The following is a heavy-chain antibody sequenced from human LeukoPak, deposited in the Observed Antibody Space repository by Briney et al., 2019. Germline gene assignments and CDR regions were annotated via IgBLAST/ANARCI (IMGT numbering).Heavy chain of an antibody. CDR2: INHSGST. J-gene: IGHJ4*02. Sequence: SSQTLSLTCAVYGGSFSGYYWSWIRQPPGKGLEWIGEINHSGSTNYNPSLKSRVTISVDTSKNQFSLKLSSVTAADTAVYYCASYYCSSTSCYTRPAISTGVFDYWGQGTLVTVSS. CDR1: GGSFSGYY. D-gene: IGHD2-2*02. CDR3: ASYYCSSTSCYTRPAISTGVFDY. V-gene: IGHV4-34*01.